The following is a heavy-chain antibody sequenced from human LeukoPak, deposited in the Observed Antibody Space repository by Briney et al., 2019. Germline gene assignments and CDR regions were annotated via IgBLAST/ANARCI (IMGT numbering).Heavy chain of an antibody. J-gene: IGHJ5*01. V-gene: IGHV3-30*02. CDR1: GFVFSNFG. CDR2: IQLDGNNK. D-gene: IGHD3-3*01. Sequence: SGGSLRLSCAASGFVFSNFGMHWVRQAPGKGLEWVTFIQLDGNNKYYADSVKGRFTISRDNSKNTLYLQMNSLRADDTAVYYCAKELFPAPYSPYKSDVPFWSGPSDSWGQGTLVIVSS. CDR3: AKELFPAPYSPYKSDVPFWSGPSDS.